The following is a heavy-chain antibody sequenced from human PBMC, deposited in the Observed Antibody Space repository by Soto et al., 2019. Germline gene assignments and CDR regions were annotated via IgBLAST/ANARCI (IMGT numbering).Heavy chain of an antibody. Sequence: QVQLVQSGAEVKKPGASVKVSCKASGYTFTSNGISWVRQAPGQGLEWMGWISAYNGNTNYAQKFQDRVTMTTDTSTSTAYMELRSLRSDDTAMYYCARAAYEILTGYYRRWGQGTLVTVSS. CDR2: ISAYNGNT. D-gene: IGHD3-9*01. V-gene: IGHV1-18*01. CDR3: ARAAYEILTGYYRR. CDR1: GYTFTSNG. J-gene: IGHJ4*02.